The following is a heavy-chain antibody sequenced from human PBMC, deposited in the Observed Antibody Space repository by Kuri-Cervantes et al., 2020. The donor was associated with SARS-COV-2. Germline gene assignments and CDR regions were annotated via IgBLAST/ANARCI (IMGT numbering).Heavy chain of an antibody. CDR2: TYSGGST. CDR1: GFTVSSNY. Sequence: GESLKISCAASGFTVSSNYTSWVRQAPGKGLEWVSVTYSGGSTYYADSVKGRFTISRDNSKNTLYLQMNSLRAEDTAVYYCARERGLRGWFDPWGQGTLVTVSS. V-gene: IGHV3-53*01. CDR3: ARERGLRGWFDP. J-gene: IGHJ5*02.